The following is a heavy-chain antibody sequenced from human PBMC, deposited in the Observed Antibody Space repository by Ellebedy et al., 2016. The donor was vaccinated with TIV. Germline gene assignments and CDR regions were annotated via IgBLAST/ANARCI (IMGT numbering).Heavy chain of an antibody. CDR3: ATDGSYGDYRFPAHAFTM. CDR2: MRQDGGDK. D-gene: IGHD4-17*01. J-gene: IGHJ3*02. Sequence: GGSLRLSCVASGFSFSSYWMSWVRQAPGKGLEWVANMRQDGGDKYYVDSVRGRFTIARDNAKHSLYLQMNSLRAEDTSVYYCATDGSYGDYRFPAHAFTMWGQGTMVTVSS. V-gene: IGHV3-7*01. CDR1: GFSFSSYW.